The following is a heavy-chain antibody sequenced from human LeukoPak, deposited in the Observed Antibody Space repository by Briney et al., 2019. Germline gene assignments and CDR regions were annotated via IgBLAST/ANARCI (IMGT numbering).Heavy chain of an antibody. CDR2: IYYSGST. V-gene: IGHV4-59*11. Sequence: PSETLSLTCTVSGGSISRHYWSWIRQPPGKGLEWIGYIYYSGSTNYNPSLKSRVTISVDTSKNQFSLKLSSVTAADTAVYYCARTIFGEDYYYYYYMDVWGKGTTVTVSS. J-gene: IGHJ6*03. CDR3: ARTIFGEDYYYYYYMDV. CDR1: GGSISRHY. D-gene: IGHD3-3*01.